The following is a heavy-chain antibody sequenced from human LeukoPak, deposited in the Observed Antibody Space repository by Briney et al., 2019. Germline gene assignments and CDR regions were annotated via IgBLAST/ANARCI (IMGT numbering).Heavy chain of an antibody. Sequence: SVIYSGGSTYYADSVKGRFTISRDNSKNTLYLQMNSLRAEDTAVYYCAREKGYGYYGMDVWGQGTTVTVSS. CDR3: AREKGYGYYGMDV. J-gene: IGHJ6*02. CDR2: IYSGGST. V-gene: IGHV3-66*01. D-gene: IGHD5-18*01.